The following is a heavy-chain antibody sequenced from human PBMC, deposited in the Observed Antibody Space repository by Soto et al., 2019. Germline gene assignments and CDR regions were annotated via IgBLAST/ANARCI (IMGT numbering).Heavy chain of an antibody. J-gene: IGHJ4*02. D-gene: IGHD3-3*01. V-gene: IGHV1-18*01. Sequence: ASVKVSCKASGYTFTSYGISWVRQAPGQGLEWMGWISAYNGNTNYAQKLQGRVTMTTDTSTSTAYMELRSLRSDDTAVYYCARVSRGTIAVTVYYFDYWGQGTLVTVSS. CDR2: ISAYNGNT. CDR3: ARVSRGTIAVTVYYFDY. CDR1: GYTFTSYG.